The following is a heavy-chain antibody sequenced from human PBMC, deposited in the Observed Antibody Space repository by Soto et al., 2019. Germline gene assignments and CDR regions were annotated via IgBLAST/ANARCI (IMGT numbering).Heavy chain of an antibody. Sequence: ASVKVSCKASGYTFTSYAMHWVRQAPGQGLEWMGWINAGNGNTKYSQKFQGRVTITRDTSASTAYMELSSLRSEDKAVYYCARDGKQLAPSYYFDYWGQGTLVTVSS. CDR2: INAGNGNT. CDR1: GYTFTSYA. J-gene: IGHJ4*02. D-gene: IGHD6-13*01. V-gene: IGHV1-3*01. CDR3: ARDGKQLAPSYYFDY.